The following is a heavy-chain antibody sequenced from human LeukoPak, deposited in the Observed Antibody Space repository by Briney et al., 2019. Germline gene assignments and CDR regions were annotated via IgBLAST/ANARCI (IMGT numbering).Heavy chain of an antibody. V-gene: IGHV4-34*01. J-gene: IGHJ4*02. CDR3: ARAEVGAYDY. CDR1: GGSFSGYY. D-gene: IGHD1-26*01. CDR2: INHSGST. Sequence: SETLSITCAVYGGSFSGYYSSWIRQPPGKGLEWIGEINHSGSTNYNPSLKSRVTISVDTSKNQFSLKLSSVTAADTAVYYCARAEVGAYDYWGQGTLVTVSS.